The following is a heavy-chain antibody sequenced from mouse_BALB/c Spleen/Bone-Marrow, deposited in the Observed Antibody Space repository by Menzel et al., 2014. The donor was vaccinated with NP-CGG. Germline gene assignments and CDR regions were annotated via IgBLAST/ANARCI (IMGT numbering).Heavy chain of an antibody. V-gene: IGHV5-9-4*01. J-gene: IGHJ3*01. Sequence: EVHLVESGGGLVKPGGSLKLSCAASGFTFSSYAMSWVRQSPEKRLEWVAEISSGGSYTYYPDTVTSRFTISRDNAKNTLYLEMSSLRSEDTAMYYCAREEGNFLAYWGQGTLVAVSA. CDR3: AREEGNFLAY. CDR2: ISSGGSYT. CDR1: GFTFSSYA. D-gene: IGHD2-1*01.